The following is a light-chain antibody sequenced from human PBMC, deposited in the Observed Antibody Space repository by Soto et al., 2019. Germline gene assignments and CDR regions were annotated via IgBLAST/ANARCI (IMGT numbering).Light chain of an antibody. J-gene: IGKJ1*01. CDR3: QHYSGSPRT. Sequence: EIVLTQSPGTLSLSPGERATLSCRASQTVSSSYLAWYQHNPGQAPRLLITGASSRATGIPDRFSGSGSGTDFTLTISRLEPEDFAVYDCQHYSGSPRTFGQGTKVEIK. V-gene: IGKV3-20*01. CDR1: QTVSSSY. CDR2: GAS.